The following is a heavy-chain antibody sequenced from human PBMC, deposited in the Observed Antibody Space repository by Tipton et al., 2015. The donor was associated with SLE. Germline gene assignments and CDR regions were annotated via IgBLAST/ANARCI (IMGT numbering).Heavy chain of an antibody. CDR2: IYDSGST. CDR1: GGSISGHY. D-gene: IGHD2/OR15-2a*01. CDR3: ARDDEDTLSFQH. Sequence: TLSLTCTVSGGSISGHYRSWIRQPPGKGLEWIGYIYDSGSTSYNPSLKSRVTIPEDTSKQQFSLKLSSLTAADTAVYYCARDDEDTLSFQHWGQGPLVIVSS. J-gene: IGHJ1*01. V-gene: IGHV4-59*11.